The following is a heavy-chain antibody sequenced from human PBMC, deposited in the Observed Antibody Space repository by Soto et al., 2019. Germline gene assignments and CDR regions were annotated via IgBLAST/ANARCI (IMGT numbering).Heavy chain of an antibody. V-gene: IGHV3-13*04. CDR3: ARGERGIVRSYWYFGL. CDR1: GFTFSSYD. D-gene: IGHD7-27*01. Sequence: EVQLVESGGGLVQPGGSLRLSCAASGFTFSSYDMHWVRQATGKGLEWVSAIGTAGDTYYPGSVKGRFTISREDAKNSLYLQMNSLRAGDTAVYYCARGERGIVRSYWYFGLWGRGTLVTVSS. CDR2: IGTAGDT. J-gene: IGHJ2*01.